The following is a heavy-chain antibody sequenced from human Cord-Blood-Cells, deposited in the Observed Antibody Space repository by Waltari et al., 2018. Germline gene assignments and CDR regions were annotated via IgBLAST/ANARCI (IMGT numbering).Heavy chain of an antibody. CDR1: GGSFSGYY. J-gene: IGHJ5*02. CDR3: ARGSVVVIATNWFDP. Sequence: QVQLQQWGAGLLKPSETLSLTCAVYGGSFSGYYWSWIRQPPGKGLEWIGESNHSGSTNYNPSLKSRVTISVDTSKNQFSLKLSSVTAADTAVYYCARGSVVVIATNWFDPWGQGTLVTVSS. D-gene: IGHD2-21*01. CDR2: SNHSGST. V-gene: IGHV4-34*01.